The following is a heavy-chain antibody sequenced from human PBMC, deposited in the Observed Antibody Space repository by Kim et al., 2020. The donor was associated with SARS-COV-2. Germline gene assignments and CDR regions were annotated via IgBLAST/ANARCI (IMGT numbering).Heavy chain of an antibody. CDR3: ARVRYSSSWYDY. CDR2: IIPIFGTA. D-gene: IGHD6-13*01. V-gene: IGHV1-69*13. CDR1: GGTFSSYA. Sequence: SVKVSCKASGGTFSSYAISWVRQAPGQGLEWMGGIIPIFGTANYAQKFQGRVTITADESTSTVYMELSSLRSEDTAVYYCARVRYSSSWYDYWGQGTLVTVSS. J-gene: IGHJ4*02.